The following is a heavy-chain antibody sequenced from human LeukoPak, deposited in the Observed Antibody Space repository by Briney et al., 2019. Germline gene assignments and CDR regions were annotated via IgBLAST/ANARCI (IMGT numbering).Heavy chain of an antibody. Sequence: PGGSLRLSCAASGFTFRNHWMHWVRQTPGKGLVWVSRFSSDGSSTTYADSVKGRFTISRDNAKNTLYLHMNNLRAEDTAMYYCARDQRVTGRPDIDYWGQGTLVIVSS. V-gene: IGHV3-74*03. J-gene: IGHJ4*02. CDR1: GFTFRNHW. CDR3: ARDQRVTGRPDIDY. CDR2: FSSDGSST. D-gene: IGHD6-6*01.